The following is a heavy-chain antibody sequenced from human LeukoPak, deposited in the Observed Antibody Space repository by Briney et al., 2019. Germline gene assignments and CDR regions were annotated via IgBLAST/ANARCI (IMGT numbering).Heavy chain of an antibody. CDR2: INHSGKT. Sequence: SETLSLTCAVSGASFRGYYWTWIRQPPGKGLEWIGEINHSGKTNYNPSLKSRITISVDTSKNQFSLKLSSVTAADTAVYYCARETWNWGQGTLVTVSS. CDR3: ARETWN. D-gene: IGHD3-3*01. V-gene: IGHV4-34*01. J-gene: IGHJ4*02. CDR1: GASFRGYY.